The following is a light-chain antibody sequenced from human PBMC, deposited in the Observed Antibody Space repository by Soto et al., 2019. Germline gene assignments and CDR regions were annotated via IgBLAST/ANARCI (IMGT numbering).Light chain of an antibody. J-gene: IGKJ5*01. V-gene: IGKV3-15*01. CDR2: GAS. Sequence: EIVITHSPATLSVSPGERATLSCRASQSVSSNLAWYQQEPGQAPRLLIYGASTRATGIPARFSGSGSGTEFTLTISSLQSEDFAVYYCQQYNNWPRPFGQGTRLEIK. CDR1: QSVSSN. CDR3: QQYNNWPRP.